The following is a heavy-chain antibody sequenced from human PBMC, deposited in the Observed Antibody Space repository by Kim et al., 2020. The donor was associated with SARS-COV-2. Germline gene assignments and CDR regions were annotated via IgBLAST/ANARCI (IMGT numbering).Heavy chain of an antibody. V-gene: IGHV1-3*01. D-gene: IGHD2-15*01. CDR1: GYTFTSYA. J-gene: IGHJ6*02. CDR3: ARDYNCSGGSCYRPYYYYYGIDF. Sequence: ASVKVSCKASGYTFTSYAMHWVRQAPGQRLEWMGWINAGNGNTKYSQKFQGRVTITRDTSASTAYMELSSLRSEDTAVYYCARDYNCSGGSCYRPYYYYYGIDFWGQGTTVTVSS. CDR2: INAGNGNT.